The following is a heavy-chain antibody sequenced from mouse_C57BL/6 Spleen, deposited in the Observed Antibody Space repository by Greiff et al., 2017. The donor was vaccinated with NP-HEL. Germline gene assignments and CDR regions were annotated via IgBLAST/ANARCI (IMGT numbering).Heavy chain of an antibody. CDR3: ARKDYDSYAMDY. D-gene: IGHD2-4*01. Sequence: EVQLVESGGGLVKPGGSLKLSCAASGFPFSDYGMHWVRQAPEKGLEWVAYISSGSSTIYYADTVTGPFTISRDNAKNTLFLQMTSLRSEDTAMYYCARKDYDSYAMDYWGQGTSVTVSS. CDR1: GFPFSDYG. J-gene: IGHJ4*01. CDR2: ISSGSSTI. V-gene: IGHV5-17*01.